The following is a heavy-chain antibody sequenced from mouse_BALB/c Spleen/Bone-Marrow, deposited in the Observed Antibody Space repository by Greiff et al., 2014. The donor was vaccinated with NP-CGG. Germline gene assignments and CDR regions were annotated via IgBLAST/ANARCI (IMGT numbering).Heavy chain of an antibody. D-gene: IGHD1-1*01. CDR1: GFTFSDYY. J-gene: IGHJ1*01. Sequence: EVQVVEPPRALMKPGGSLKLSCAASGFTFSDYYMYWVRQTREKRLEWVATISNGGSYTYYPDSVKGRFTISRDNAKNNLYLQMSSLKSEDTAMYYCARDSLYYYGSSYGYFDVWGAGTTVTVSS. CDR3: ARDSLYYYGSSYGYFDV. V-gene: IGHV5-4*02. CDR2: ISNGGSYT.